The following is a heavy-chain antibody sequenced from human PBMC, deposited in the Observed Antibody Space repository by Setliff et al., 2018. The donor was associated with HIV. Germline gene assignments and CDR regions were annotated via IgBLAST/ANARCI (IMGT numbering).Heavy chain of an antibody. D-gene: IGHD4-17*01. J-gene: IGHJ4*02. V-gene: IGHV3-15*01. CDR1: GFTFSNAW. CDR3: TTIQKLTTPVDY. CDR2: IKSKTDGGTT. Sequence: PGGSLRLSCAASGFTFSNAWMSWVRQAPGKGLEWVGRIKSKTDGGTTDYAAPVKGRFTISRDDSKNTLYLQMNSLKTEDTAVYYCTTIQKLTTPVDYWGQGPLVPVSS.